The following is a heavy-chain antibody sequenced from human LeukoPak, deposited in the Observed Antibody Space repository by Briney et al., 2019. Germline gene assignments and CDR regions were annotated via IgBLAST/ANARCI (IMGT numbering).Heavy chain of an antibody. J-gene: IGHJ4*02. D-gene: IGHD4-23*01. CDR3: VGDSVGTRY. CDR2: ISFDGKNK. Sequence: HPGGSLRLSCAASGFTFSAYAIHWVRQAPGKGLEWVAVISFDGKNKFYADSVKGRFTISRDNSKDTLSLQINSLRTEDTAVYYCVGDSVGTRYWGQGTLVTVSS. V-gene: IGHV3-30*04. CDR1: GFTFSAYA.